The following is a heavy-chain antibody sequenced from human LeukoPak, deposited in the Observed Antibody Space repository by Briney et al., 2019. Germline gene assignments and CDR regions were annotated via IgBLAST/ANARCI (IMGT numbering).Heavy chain of an antibody. D-gene: IGHD6-13*01. J-gene: IGHJ3*02. CDR2: IRYDGSNK. CDR1: GFSFSSYG. CDR3: ATERYESSNWYGGGPVDI. Sequence: GGSLRLSCAASGFSFSSYGMHWVRQAPGKGLEWVAFIRYDGSNKYYADSVKGRFTISRDNAKNSLYLQMNSLRAEDTAVYYCATERYESSNWYGGGPVDIWGQGTMVTVSS. V-gene: IGHV3-30*02.